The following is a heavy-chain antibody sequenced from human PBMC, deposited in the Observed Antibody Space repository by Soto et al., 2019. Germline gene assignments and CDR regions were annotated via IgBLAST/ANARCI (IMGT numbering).Heavy chain of an antibody. CDR1: GGTFSSYA. CDR2: IIPIFGTA. Sequence: GASVKVSCKASGGTFSSYASSWVRQATGQGLEWMGGIIPIFGTANYAQKFQGRVTITADESTSTAYMELSSLRSEDTAVYYCARDLGDYYGSGSYFGKYNWFDPWGQGTLVTVSS. J-gene: IGHJ5*02. D-gene: IGHD3-10*01. CDR3: ARDLGDYYGSGSYFGKYNWFDP. V-gene: IGHV1-69*13.